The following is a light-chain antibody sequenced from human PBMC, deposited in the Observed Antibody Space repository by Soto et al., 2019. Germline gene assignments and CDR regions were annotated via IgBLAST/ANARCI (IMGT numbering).Light chain of an antibody. J-gene: IGLJ2*01. V-gene: IGLV2-18*01. CDR3: TLYTSSSIVV. Sequence: QSALTQPPSVSGSPGQSVTISCTGTSSDVGSYNRVSWYQQPPGTAPKLMIYEVSYRPSGVPDRFSGSKSGNTASLTISGLQAEDEADYYCTLYTSSSIVVFGGGTKLTV. CDR2: EVS. CDR1: SSDVGSYNR.